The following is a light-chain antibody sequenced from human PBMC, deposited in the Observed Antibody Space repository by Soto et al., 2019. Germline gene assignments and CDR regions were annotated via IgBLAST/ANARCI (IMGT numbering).Light chain of an antibody. Sequence: QSALTQPRSVSGSPVQSVTISCTGTSSDVGGYNYVSWYQQHPGKAPKLMIYDVVKRPSGVPDRFSGSKSGNTASLTISGLQAEDEADYYCCSYAGSYTLVFGGGTKLTVL. J-gene: IGLJ3*02. CDR1: SSDVGGYNY. CDR2: DVV. CDR3: CSYAGSYTLV. V-gene: IGLV2-11*01.